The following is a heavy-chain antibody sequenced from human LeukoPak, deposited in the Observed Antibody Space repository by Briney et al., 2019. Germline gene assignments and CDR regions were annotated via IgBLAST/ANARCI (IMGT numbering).Heavy chain of an antibody. D-gene: IGHD2-15*01. CDR3: ARDPRFYCSGGSCQGD. V-gene: IGHV4-31*03. CDR2: IYYSGST. Sequence: SESLSLPCTVSVGSISSGGYYWSWIRQHPGKGLEWIGPIYYSGSTYYNPSLKSRVTISVDTSKNQFSPELSTVTAADTAVYYCARDPRFYCSGGSCQGDWGQGTLVTVSS. J-gene: IGHJ4*02. CDR1: VGSISSGGYY.